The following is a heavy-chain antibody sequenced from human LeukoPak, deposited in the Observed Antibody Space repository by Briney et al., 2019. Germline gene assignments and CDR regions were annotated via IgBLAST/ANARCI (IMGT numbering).Heavy chain of an antibody. V-gene: IGHV5-10-1*01. Sequence: GESLRISCKGSGYSFTTYWISWVRQMPGKGLEWMGRIDPSDSYTNYSPSFQGHVTISADKSFSTAYLQWTSLEASDTAMYYCARHAKAYGSSCDYWGQGTLVTVSS. CDR2: IDPSDSYT. CDR1: GYSFTTYW. D-gene: IGHD6-13*01. J-gene: IGHJ4*02. CDR3: ARHAKAYGSSCDY.